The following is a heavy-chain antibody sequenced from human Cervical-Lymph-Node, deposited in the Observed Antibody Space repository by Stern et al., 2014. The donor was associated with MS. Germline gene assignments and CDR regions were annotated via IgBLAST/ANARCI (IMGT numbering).Heavy chain of an antibody. D-gene: IGHD3-3*01. CDR3: ARILKASTVSG. J-gene: IGHJ4*02. V-gene: IGHV3-48*01. CDR1: GFRFSGYS. CDR2: ISYSGRSI. Sequence: EVQLVESGGGLVQLGGSLRLSCAASGFRFSGYSMNWVRQAPGKGLEWVSYISYSGRSISYAVSVKGRFTISRDNAKNSLYLQMNSLRAEDTAVYYCARILKASTVSGWGQGTLVTVSS.